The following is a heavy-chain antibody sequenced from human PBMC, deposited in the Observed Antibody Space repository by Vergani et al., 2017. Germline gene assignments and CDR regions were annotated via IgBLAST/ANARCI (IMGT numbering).Heavy chain of an antibody. D-gene: IGHD3-10*01. CDR1: GGSISSYY. CDR2: INHSGST. J-gene: IGHJ4*02. CDR3: ARGTGGITMVRGVYYFDY. V-gene: IGHV4-34*01. Sequence: QVQLQESGPGLVKPSETLSLTCTVSGGSISSYYWSWIRQPPGKGLEWIGEINHSGSTNYNPSLKSRVTISVDTSKNQFSLKLSSVTAADTAVYYCARGTGGITMVRGVYYFDYWGQGTLVTVSS.